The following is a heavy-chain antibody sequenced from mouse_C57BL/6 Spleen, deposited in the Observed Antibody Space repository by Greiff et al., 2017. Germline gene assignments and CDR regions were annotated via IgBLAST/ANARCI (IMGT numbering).Heavy chain of an antibody. CDR2: IYPGDGDT. CDR1: GYAFSSSW. CDR3: ARRYDSYAMDY. J-gene: IGHJ4*01. Sequence: VQLQQSGPELVKPGASVKISCKASGYAFSSSWMNWVKQRPGKGLEWIGRIYPGDGDTNYNGKFKGKATLTADKSSSTAYMQLSSLTSEDSAVYFCARRYDSYAMDYWGQGTSVTVSS. V-gene: IGHV1-82*01.